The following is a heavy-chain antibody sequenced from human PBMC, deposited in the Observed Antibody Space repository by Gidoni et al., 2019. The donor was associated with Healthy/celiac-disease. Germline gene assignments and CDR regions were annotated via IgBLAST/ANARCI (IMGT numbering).Heavy chain of an antibody. CDR2: IWYDGSNK. V-gene: IGHV3-33*01. CDR3: ARNPIVGATREYYFDY. D-gene: IGHD1-26*01. CDR1: GFTFSSYG. J-gene: IGHJ4*02. Sequence: QVQLVESGGGVVQPGRSLRLSCAASGFTFSSYGMHWVRQAPGKGLEWVAVIWYDGSNKYYADSVKGRFTISRDNSKNTLYLQMNSLRAEDTAVYYCARNPIVGATREYYFDYWGQGTLVTVSS.